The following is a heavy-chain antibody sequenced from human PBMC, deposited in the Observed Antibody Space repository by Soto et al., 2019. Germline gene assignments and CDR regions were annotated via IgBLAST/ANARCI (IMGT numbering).Heavy chain of an antibody. V-gene: IGHV4-34*01. CDR3: ARGGGTYCSSTSCRLRFYYYYYYMDV. CDR1: GGSFSGYY. J-gene: IGHJ6*03. Sequence: QVQLQQWGAGLLKPSETLSLTCAVYGGSFSGYYWSWIRQPPGKGLEWIGEINHSGSTNYNPSLKSRVPRSVDSTKNHFSLKLSSVTAADTAVYYCARGGGTYCSSTSCRLRFYYYYYYMDVWGKGTTVTVSS. CDR2: INHSGST. D-gene: IGHD2-2*01.